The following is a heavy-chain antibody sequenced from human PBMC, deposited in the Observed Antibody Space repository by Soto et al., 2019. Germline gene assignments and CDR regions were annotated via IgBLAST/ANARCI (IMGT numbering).Heavy chain of an antibody. CDR2: IKSRTDGGTT. J-gene: IGHJ4*02. CDR3: STYDYIWGTDRYRRAY. CDR1: GSTFSNAW. V-gene: IGHV3-15*01. Sequence: EVQLVESGGDLVKPGGSLRLSCAASGSTFSNAWMTWVRQAPGKGLEWVGHIKSRTDGGTTHYAAPVEGRFTISRDDSKNTLYLHMNSLKTEDTAVYYCSTYDYIWGTDRYRRAYWGQGTLVTVSS. D-gene: IGHD3-16*02.